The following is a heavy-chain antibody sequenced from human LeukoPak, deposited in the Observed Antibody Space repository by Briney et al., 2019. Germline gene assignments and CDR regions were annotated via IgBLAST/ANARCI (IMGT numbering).Heavy chain of an antibody. J-gene: IGHJ6*03. V-gene: IGHV3-30*02. CDR3: ARDGDYNYYYYMDV. CDR2: IRYDGSNK. D-gene: IGHD4-17*01. CDR1: GFTFSSYG. Sequence: GGSLRLSCAASGFTFSSYGMHWVRQAPGKGLEWVAFIRYDGSNKYYADSVKGRFTISRDNSKNTLYLQMNSLRAEDTAVYYCARDGDYNYYYYMDVWGKGTTVTVSS.